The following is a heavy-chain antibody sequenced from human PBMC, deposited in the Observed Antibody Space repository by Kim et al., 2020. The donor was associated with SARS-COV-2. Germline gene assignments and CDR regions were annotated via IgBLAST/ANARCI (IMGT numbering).Heavy chain of an antibody. CDR2: ISSSGSTI. V-gene: IGHV3-48*03. CDR3: ARGRYLTVTPPDY. D-gene: IGHD4-17*01. Sequence: GGSLRLSCAASGFTFSSYEMNWVRQAPGKGLEWVSYISSSGSTIYYADSVKGRFTISRDNAKNSLYLQMNSLRAEDTAVYYCARGRYLTVTPPDYWGQGTLVTVSS. CDR1: GFTFSSYE. J-gene: IGHJ4*02.